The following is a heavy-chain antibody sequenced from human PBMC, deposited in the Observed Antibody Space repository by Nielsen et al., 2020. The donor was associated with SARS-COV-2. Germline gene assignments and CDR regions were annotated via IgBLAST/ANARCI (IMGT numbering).Heavy chain of an antibody. CDR1: GFTFSSYA. J-gene: IGHJ5*02. D-gene: IGHD2-15*01. V-gene: IGHV3-23*01. CDR3: AKETPYCSGGSCYWRGNWFDP. CDR2: ISGSGGST. Sequence: GESLKISCAASGFTFSSYAMSWVRQAPGKGLEWVSAISGSGGSTYYADSVKGRFTISRDNSKNTLYLQMNSLRAEDTAVYYWAKETPYCSGGSCYWRGNWFDPWGQGTLVTVSS.